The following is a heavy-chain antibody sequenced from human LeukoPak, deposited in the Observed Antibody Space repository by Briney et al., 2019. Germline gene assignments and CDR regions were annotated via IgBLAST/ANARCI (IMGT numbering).Heavy chain of an antibody. CDR3: ARSRFRQQLVLAKLAEYFQH. J-gene: IGHJ1*01. CDR1: GYTFTGYY. D-gene: IGHD6-13*01. V-gene: IGHV1-2*02. CDR2: INPNSGGT. Sequence: ASVKVSCKASGYTFTGYYMHWVRQAPGQGLEWMGWINPNSGGTNYAQKFQGRVTMTRDTSISTAYMELSRLRSDDTAVYYCARSRFRQQLVLAKLAEYFQHWGQGTLVTVSS.